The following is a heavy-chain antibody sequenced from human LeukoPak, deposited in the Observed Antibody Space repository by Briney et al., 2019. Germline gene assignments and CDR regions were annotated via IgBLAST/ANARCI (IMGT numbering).Heavy chain of an antibody. D-gene: IGHD1-1*01. Sequence: AGGSLRLSCAASGFTFTTYAMSWVRQAPEEGVEWVSGISVRGGTTFYADSVKGRFTISRDNSKNTLYLQMNSLRAEDTAVYYCAKDYNSGDWGQGTLVTVSS. CDR1: GFTFTTYA. V-gene: IGHV3-23*01. J-gene: IGHJ4*02. CDR3: AKDYNSGD. CDR2: ISVRGGTT.